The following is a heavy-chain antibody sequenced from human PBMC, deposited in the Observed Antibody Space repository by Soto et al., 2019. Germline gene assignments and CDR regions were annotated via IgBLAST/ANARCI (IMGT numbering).Heavy chain of an antibody. J-gene: IGHJ4*02. V-gene: IGHV1-3*01. D-gene: IGHD2-2*01. CDR1: EYTFTNYA. Sequence: QVHLVQSGAEVKKPGASVKVSCKASEYTFTNYAIHWVRQAPGQRLEWMGWINAGNGDTKYSPKFQGRVTITWDTSATTAYMELSSHTSEDTALYYCAKGYCSSTSCQYYSDFWGQGTLVTVSS. CDR3: AKGYCSSTSCQYYSDF. CDR2: INAGNGDT.